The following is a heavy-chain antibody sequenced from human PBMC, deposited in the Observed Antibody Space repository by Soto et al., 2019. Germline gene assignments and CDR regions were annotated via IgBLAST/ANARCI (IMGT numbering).Heavy chain of an antibody. CDR1: GGPMYSYF. Sequence: SETLSLTCTVSGGPMYSYFWHWIRQPPGKGLEWIGYVYYGGGTTYNPSLKSRVTFSVDTSQNQVSLKLASVTAADTAVYYCARADRKWLDPWGQGSLVTVS. CDR2: VYYGGGT. V-gene: IGHV4-59*01. J-gene: IGHJ5*02. CDR3: ARADRKWLDP.